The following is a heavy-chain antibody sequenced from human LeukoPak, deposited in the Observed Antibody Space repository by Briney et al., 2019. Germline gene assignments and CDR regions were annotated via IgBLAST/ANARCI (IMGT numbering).Heavy chain of an antibody. CDR1: GFTFNSYP. CDR3: AKLGYYDFWSNYLDLDN. J-gene: IGHJ4*02. D-gene: IGHD3-3*01. V-gene: IGHV3-23*01. Sequence: GGSLRLTCAASGFTFNSYPMTWVRQAPCKGREWVSAVSGSGGSTYYPDSVECLFTIFRNNTKDTLYLQINSLRVEDTAVYFCAKLGYYDFWSNYLDLDNWGQGTLVTVSS. CDR2: VSGSGGST.